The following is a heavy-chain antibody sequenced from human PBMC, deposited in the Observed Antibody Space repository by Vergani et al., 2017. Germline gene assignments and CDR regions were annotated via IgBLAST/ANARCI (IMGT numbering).Heavy chain of an antibody. CDR3: AGRSTVGWLVKLGWIDP. J-gene: IGHJ5*02. D-gene: IGHD6-19*01. V-gene: IGHV4-39*01. CDR1: GASIRSSIYY. Sequence: QLQLQESGPGLVKPSATLSLTCSVSGASIRSSIYYWGWIRQPPGKGLEWIAIIYYSGSTYYNPSLKSRVTISVDTSKNQFSLKLSSVTAADTAVYFCAGRSTVGWLVKLGWIDPWGQGILVTVSS. CDR2: IYYSGST.